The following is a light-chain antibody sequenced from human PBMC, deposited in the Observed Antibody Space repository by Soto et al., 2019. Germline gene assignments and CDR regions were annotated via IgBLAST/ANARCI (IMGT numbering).Light chain of an antibody. CDR2: RNN. CDR1: NSNIGKKY. Sequence: QSVLTQPPSVSGTPGQRVTISCSGSNSNIGKKYVYWYQQLPGTAPKLLMYRNNQRPSGVPDRFSGSKSGTSASLAISVLRSEDEADYYCAAGDDSVTGPAFGGGTKLTVL. CDR3: AAGDDSVTGPA. V-gene: IGLV1-47*01. J-gene: IGLJ2*01.